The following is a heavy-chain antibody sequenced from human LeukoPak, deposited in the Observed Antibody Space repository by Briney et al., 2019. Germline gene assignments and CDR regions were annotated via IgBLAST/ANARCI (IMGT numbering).Heavy chain of an antibody. J-gene: IGHJ4*02. V-gene: IGHV3-23*01. CDR1: GFTFSTYT. CDR2: IYGSGGGT. CDR3: AKDERPNDFWNFDC. D-gene: IGHD3-3*01. Sequence: PGGSLRLSYAASGFTFSTYTMSWVRQAPGKGLEWVSAIYGSGGGTFYADSVKGRFTISRDNSKNTLYLEMSSLRAEDTAVYFCAKDERPNDFWNFDCWGQGTLVTVSS.